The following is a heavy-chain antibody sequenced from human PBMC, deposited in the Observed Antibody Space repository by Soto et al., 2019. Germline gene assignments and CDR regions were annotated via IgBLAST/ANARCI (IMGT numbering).Heavy chain of an antibody. CDR3: ARHVTAMDAYYCYGMDV. CDR2: IYPGDSDT. J-gene: IGHJ6*02. D-gene: IGHD5-18*01. CDR1: GYSFTSYW. Sequence: GESLKISCKGSGYSFTSYWIGWVRQMPGKGLEWMGIIYPGDSDTRYSPSFQGQVTISADKSISTAYLQWSSLKASDTAMYYCARHVTAMDAYYCYGMDVWGQGTTVTVSS. V-gene: IGHV5-51*01.